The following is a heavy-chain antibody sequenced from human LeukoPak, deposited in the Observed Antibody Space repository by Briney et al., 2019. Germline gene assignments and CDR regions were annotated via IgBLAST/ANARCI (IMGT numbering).Heavy chain of an antibody. CDR1: GYTFTSYD. V-gene: IGHV1-8*01. D-gene: IGHD2-8*02. CDR3: ASVLAGPMGYYYYGMDV. Sequence: ASVKVSCKASGYTFTSYDINWVRQATGQGLEWMGWMNPNSGNTGYAQKFQGRATMTRNTSISTAYMELSSLRSEDTAVYYCASVLAGPMGYYYYGMDVWGQGTTVTVSS. J-gene: IGHJ6*02. CDR2: MNPNSGNT.